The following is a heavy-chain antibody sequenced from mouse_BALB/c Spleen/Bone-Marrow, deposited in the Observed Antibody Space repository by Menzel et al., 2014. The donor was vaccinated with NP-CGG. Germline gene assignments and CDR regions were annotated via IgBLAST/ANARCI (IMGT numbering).Heavy chain of an antibody. CDR1: GYSITGYT. J-gene: IGHJ4*01. Sequence: EVQGVESGPELVKPGTSMKISCKASGYSITGYTMNWVKQSPGKNLEWIGLINPYNGGTSYNQKFKDKATLTVDKSSSTAYMELLSLTSEDAAVYYCARASAMDYWGQGTSVTVSS. CDR3: ARASAMDY. V-gene: IGHV1-18*01. CDR2: INPYNGGT.